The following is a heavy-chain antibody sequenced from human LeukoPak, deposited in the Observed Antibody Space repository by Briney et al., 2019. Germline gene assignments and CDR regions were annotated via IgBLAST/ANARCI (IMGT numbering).Heavy chain of an antibody. CDR3: ARVQESQIDYYFDY. J-gene: IGHJ4*02. V-gene: IGHV4-59*01. D-gene: IGHD3-9*01. Sequence: PSETLSLTCTVSGGSISSSYWSWIRQPPGKGLEWIGYIYYSGSPNYNPSLKSRVTISVDTSKNQFSLKLSSVTAADTAVYYCARVQESQIDYYFDYWGQGTLVTVSS. CDR1: GGSISSSY. CDR2: IYYSGSP.